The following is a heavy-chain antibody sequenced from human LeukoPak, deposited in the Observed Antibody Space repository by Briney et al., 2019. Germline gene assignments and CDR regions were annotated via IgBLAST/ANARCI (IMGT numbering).Heavy chain of an antibody. CDR2: FDPEDGET. V-gene: IGHV1-24*01. Sequence: ASVKVSCKVSGYTLTELSMHWVRQAPGKGLGWMGGFDPEDGETIYAQKFQGRVTMTEDTSTDTAYMELSSLRYEDTAVYYCATGPLLRELKRGYAFDIWGQGTMVTVSS. D-gene: IGHD1-26*01. CDR3: ATGPLLRELKRGYAFDI. J-gene: IGHJ3*02. CDR1: GYTLTELS.